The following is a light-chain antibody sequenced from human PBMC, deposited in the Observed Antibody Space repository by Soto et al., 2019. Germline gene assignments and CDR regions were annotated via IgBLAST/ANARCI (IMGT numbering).Light chain of an antibody. CDR3: SSYAGTPFV. CDR1: SSDVGRYNY. V-gene: IGLV2-8*01. CDR2: EVN. Sequence: QSVLTQPPSASGSPGQSVTISCTGTSSDVGRYNYVSWYQQHPGKAPKLMISEVNKRASGVPDRFSGSKSGNTASLTVSGLQAEDEADYYCSSYAGTPFVFGTGTKVTLL. J-gene: IGLJ1*01.